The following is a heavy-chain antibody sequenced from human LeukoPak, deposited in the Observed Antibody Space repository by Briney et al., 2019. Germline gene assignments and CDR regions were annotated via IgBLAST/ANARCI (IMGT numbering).Heavy chain of an antibody. V-gene: IGHV3-23*01. CDR2: ISGSGGST. J-gene: IGHJ6*02. Sequence: GGSLRLSCAASGLSFSIYAMSWVRQAPGKGLEWVSAISGSGGSTYYPDSVKGRFTISRDNSKNTLFLQMNSLRAEDTAVYYCAKNSGSFYYYGMDVWRQGTTVTISS. CDR1: GLSFSIYA. CDR3: AKNSGSFYYYGMDV. D-gene: IGHD1-26*01.